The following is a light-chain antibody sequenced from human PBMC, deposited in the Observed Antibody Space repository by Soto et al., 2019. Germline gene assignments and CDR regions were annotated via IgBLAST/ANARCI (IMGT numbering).Light chain of an antibody. CDR2: DVS. J-gene: IGKJ1*01. CDR1: QSISSW. V-gene: IGKV1-5*01. Sequence: DIQMTQSPSTLYASVGDRVTITCRASQSISSWLAWYHQKPGKAPKLLIYDVSSLDSGVPSRFSGSGSGTEFTLTISSLQPDDFTTYYGQQYNSYPWTFGQGTKVEIK. CDR3: QQYNSYPWT.